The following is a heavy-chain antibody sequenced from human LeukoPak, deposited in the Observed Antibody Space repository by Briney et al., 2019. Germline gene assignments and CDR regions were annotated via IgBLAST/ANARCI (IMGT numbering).Heavy chain of an antibody. V-gene: IGHV3-23*01. Sequence: GGSLRLSCAASGFTFSSYAMSWVRQAPGKGLEWVSAISGSGGSTYYADSVKGRFTISRDNSKNTLYLQMGSLRAEDMAVYYCARVLQDSDYWGQGTLVTVSS. CDR3: ARVLQDSDY. CDR1: GFTFSSYA. CDR2: ISGSGGST. J-gene: IGHJ4*02. D-gene: IGHD4-11*01.